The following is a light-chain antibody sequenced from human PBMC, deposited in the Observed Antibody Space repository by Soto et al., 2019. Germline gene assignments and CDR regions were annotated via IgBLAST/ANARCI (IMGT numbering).Light chain of an antibody. CDR2: KAS. J-gene: IGKJ1*01. Sequence: DIQMTQSPSTLSGSVGDRVTITCRASQTISSWLAWYQQKPGKAPKLLIYKASSLESGVPSRFSGSGSGTDFTLTIGSLQPEDFATYYCQQSYSTPRTFGQGTKVESK. CDR1: QTISSW. CDR3: QQSYSTPRT. V-gene: IGKV1-5*03.